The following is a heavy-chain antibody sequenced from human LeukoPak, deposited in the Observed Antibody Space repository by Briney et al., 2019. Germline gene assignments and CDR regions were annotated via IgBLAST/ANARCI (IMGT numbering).Heavy chain of an antibody. Sequence: SETLSLTCTVSGGSISSYYWSWIRQPPGKGLEWIGDIYYSGNTNYNPSLKSRVTISVDTSRNQFSLKLSSVTAADTAVYYCARRALYGYYFDYWNQGTLVTVSS. CDR1: GGSISSYY. CDR2: IYYSGNT. J-gene: IGHJ4*02. V-gene: IGHV4-59*01. CDR3: ARRALYGYYFDY. D-gene: IGHD3-10*01.